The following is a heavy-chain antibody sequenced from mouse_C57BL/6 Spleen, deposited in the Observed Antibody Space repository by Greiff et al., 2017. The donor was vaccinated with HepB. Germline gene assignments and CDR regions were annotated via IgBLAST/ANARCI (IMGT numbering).Heavy chain of an antibody. CDR3: ARAGRYYFDY. CDR1: GYTFTSYW. CDR2: IYPSDSET. V-gene: IGHV1-61*01. J-gene: IGHJ2*01. Sequence: VQLQQPGAELVRPGSSVNLSCKASGYTFTSYWMDWVKQRPGQGLEWIGNIYPSDSETHYNQKFKDKATLTVDKSSSTAYMQLSSLTSEDSAVYYCARAGRYYFDYWGQGTTLTVSS.